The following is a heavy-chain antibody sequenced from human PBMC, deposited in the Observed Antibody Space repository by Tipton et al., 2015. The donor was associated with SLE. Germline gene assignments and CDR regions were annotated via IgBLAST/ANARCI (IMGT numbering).Heavy chain of an antibody. J-gene: IGHJ4*02. V-gene: IGHV1-18*01. CDR3: AIAVAGTFFFDY. Sequence: QVQLVQSGAEVKKPGASVKVSCKASGFTFTTYGITWVRQAPGQGLEWMGWISAYNGNRDYAQKLQGRVTMTTDTSTNTAYMELRSLRSEDTALYYCAIAVAGTFFFDYWGQGALVTVSS. CDR1: GFTFTTYG. D-gene: IGHD6-19*01. CDR2: ISAYNGNR.